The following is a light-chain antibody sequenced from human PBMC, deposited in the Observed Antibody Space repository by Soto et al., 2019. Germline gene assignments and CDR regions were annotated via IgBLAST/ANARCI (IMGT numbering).Light chain of an antibody. CDR2: GAY. CDR3: QQSYSTPRDT. V-gene: IGKV1-39*01. CDR1: QSISTY. J-gene: IGKJ5*01. Sequence: DIQMTQSPSSLSASLGDRVTVTCRASQSISTYLNWFQQRPGKAPKLLIYGAYTLQDGVPSRFSGSGSETEITLTISSLQPEDFATYYCQQSYSTPRDTFGQGTRLEIK.